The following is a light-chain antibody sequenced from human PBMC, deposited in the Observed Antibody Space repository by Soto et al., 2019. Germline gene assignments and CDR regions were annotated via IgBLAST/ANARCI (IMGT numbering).Light chain of an antibody. Sequence: DVVMTQSPLSLPVTLGQPASISCRSSQSLVYRDGITYLIWFHQRPGQSPRRLIYKVSNRDSGVPDRFSGSGSGTDFTQKISRVEAEDVGVYYCMQGAHWPWTFGQGTKVEIK. V-gene: IGKV2-30*01. CDR2: KVS. CDR3: MQGAHWPWT. CDR1: QSLVYRDGITY. J-gene: IGKJ1*01.